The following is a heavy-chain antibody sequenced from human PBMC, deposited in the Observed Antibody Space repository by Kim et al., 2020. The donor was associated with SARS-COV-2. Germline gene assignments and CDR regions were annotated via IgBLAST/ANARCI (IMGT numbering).Heavy chain of an antibody. CDR1: GYTFTGYY. J-gene: IGHJ4*02. Sequence: ASVKVSCKDSGYTFTGYYMHWVRQAPGQGLEWMGRINPNSGGTNYAQKFQGRVTMTRDTSISTAYMELSRLRSDDTAVNYCARDLPPEVTIFGVVIREYYFDYWGQGTLVTVPS. D-gene: IGHD3-3*01. CDR3: ARDLPPEVTIFGVVIREYYFDY. CDR2: INPNSGGT. V-gene: IGHV1-2*06.